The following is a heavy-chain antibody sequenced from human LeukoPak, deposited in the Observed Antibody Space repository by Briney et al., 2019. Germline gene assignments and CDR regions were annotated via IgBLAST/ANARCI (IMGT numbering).Heavy chain of an antibody. CDR3: AREGSYCVGGDCYSFDF. CDR1: GYRFISNY. J-gene: IGHJ4*02. Sequence: GASVKVSCKASGYRFISNYIQWVRQAPGLGPEWMGWMHPGNGNTMYAEKFQGRVTMTRDTSINTAYMDLSSLRSDDTAVYYCAREGSYCVGGDCYSFDFWGQGTLITVSS. D-gene: IGHD2-21*02. CDR2: MHPGNGNT. V-gene: IGHV1-2*02.